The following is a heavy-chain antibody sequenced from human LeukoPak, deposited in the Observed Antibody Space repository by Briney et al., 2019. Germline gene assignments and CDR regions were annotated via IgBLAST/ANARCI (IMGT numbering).Heavy chain of an antibody. D-gene: IGHD5-18*01. J-gene: IGHJ4*02. CDR3: AKEFPQRGYSYGYDY. CDR1: GFTFSSYG. V-gene: IGHV3-30*18. CDR2: ISYDGSNK. Sequence: GGSLRLSCAASGFTFSSYGMHWVRQAPGKGLEWVASISYDGSNKYYADSVKGRFTISRDNSKNTLYLQMNSLRAEDTAVYYCAKEFPQRGYSYGYDYWGQGTLVTVSS.